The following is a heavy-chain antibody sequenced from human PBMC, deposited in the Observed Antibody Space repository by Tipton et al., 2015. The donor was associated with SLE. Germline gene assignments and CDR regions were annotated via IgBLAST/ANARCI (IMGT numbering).Heavy chain of an antibody. V-gene: IGHV3-11*01. CDR3: AKVGGIVVVVAAHSWFDP. Sequence: SLRLSCAASGFTFSDYYLSWVRQIPGKGLEWVSYISSSSSTIFYADSVKGRFTISRDNSKNTLYLQMNSLRAEDTAVYYCAKVGGIVVVVAAHSWFDPWGQGTLVTVSS. D-gene: IGHD2-15*01. CDR1: GFTFSDYY. J-gene: IGHJ5*02. CDR2: ISSSSSTI.